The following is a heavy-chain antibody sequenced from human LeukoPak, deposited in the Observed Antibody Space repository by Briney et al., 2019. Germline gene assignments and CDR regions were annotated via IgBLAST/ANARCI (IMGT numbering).Heavy chain of an antibody. V-gene: IGHV5-51*01. J-gene: IGHJ4*02. CDR3: ARLRDYYDSSGYYFDY. Sequence: GESLKISCKASGYSFTSYSIGWVRQMPGKGLEWMGIIHPGDSDTSYSPSFEGQVTISADKSISTAYLQWSSLKASDTAMYYCARLRDYYDSSGYYFDYWGQGTLVTVSS. CDR2: IHPGDSDT. D-gene: IGHD3-22*01. CDR1: GYSFTSYS.